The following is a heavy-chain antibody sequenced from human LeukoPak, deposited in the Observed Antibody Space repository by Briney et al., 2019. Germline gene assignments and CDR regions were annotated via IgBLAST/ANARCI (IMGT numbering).Heavy chain of an antibody. Sequence: PGGSLRLSCAASGFPVSSRYMSWVRQAPGKGLEYVSVIYSGGNTNYADSVKGRFTISRDISKNTLSLQMNSLTAEDTAVYYCASFANHYDSGTMHFDLWGRGTLVTVSS. V-gene: IGHV3-53*01. D-gene: IGHD3-10*01. CDR1: GFPVSSRY. CDR3: ASFANHYDSGTMHFDL. J-gene: IGHJ2*01. CDR2: IYSGGNT.